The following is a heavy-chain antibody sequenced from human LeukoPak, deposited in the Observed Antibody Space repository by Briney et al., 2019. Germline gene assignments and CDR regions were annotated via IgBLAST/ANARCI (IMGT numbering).Heavy chain of an antibody. CDR2: IKQDGSEK. CDR1: GFTFSSYW. V-gene: IGHV3-7*01. J-gene: IGHJ6*02. Sequence: GGSLRLSCAASGFTFSSYWMNWVRQAPGKGLEWVANIKQDGSEKYYVDSVKGRFTISRDNAKNSLYLQMNSLRAEDTAVYYCARDSQYSYGYVYYYYYGMDVWGQGTTVTVSS. CDR3: ARDSQYSYGYVYYYYYGMDV. D-gene: IGHD5-18*01.